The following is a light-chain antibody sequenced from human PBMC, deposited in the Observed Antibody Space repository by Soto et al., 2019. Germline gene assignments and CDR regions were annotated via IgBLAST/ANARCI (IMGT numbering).Light chain of an antibody. CDR3: QQYNTYSPWA. V-gene: IGKV3-15*01. CDR2: GAS. CDR1: QSVSNN. J-gene: IGKJ1*01. Sequence: EIVMTQSPATLSVSPGERATLSCRASQSVSNNLAWYQQKPGQAPRLLIYGASTRATGIPARFSGSGSGTEFTLTISSLQSEDFATYYCQQYNTYSPWAFGQGTKVEIK.